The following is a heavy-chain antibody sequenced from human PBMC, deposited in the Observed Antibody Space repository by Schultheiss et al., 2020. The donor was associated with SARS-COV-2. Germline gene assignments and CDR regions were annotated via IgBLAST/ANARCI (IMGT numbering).Heavy chain of an antibody. J-gene: IGHJ3*02. V-gene: IGHV3-9*01. D-gene: IGHD4-17*01. CDR1: GFTFDDYA. Sequence: GESLRLSCAASGFTFDDYAMHWVRQAPGKGLEWVSGISWNSGSIGYADSVKGRFTISRDNAKNSLYLQMNSLRAEDTALYYCAKALASLRGNDYGNPTTTGGYDAFDIWGQGTMVTVSS. CDR3: AKALASLRGNDYGNPTTTGGYDAFDI. CDR2: ISWNSGSI.